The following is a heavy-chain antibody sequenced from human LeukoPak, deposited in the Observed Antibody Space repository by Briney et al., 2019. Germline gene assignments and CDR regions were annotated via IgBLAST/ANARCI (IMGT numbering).Heavy chain of an antibody. D-gene: IGHD5-18*01. J-gene: IGHJ4*01. CDR1: GGSISSYY. V-gene: IGHV4-59*01. Sequence: SETLSLTCTVSGGSISSYYWSWIRQPPGEGLEWIGYIYYSGSTNYNPSLKSRVTISVDTSKNQFSLKLSSVTAADTAVYYCARGSQLWLPFDYWGQGTLVTVSS. CDR3: ARGSQLWLPFDY. CDR2: IYYSGST.